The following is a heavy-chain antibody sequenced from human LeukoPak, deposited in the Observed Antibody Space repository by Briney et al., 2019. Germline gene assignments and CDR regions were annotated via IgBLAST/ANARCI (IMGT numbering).Heavy chain of an antibody. CDR1: RFTFSSYT. V-gene: IGHV3-64*01. Sequence: RGSLRLSRAPSRFTFSSYTMHWVRQAPGKGLEYVSAISSNGGSTYYANSVKGRFTISRANSKNTLYLQMGRLRAEDMAVYYCARGGGIPSRPREFDYWGQGTLVTVSS. J-gene: IGHJ4*02. CDR3: ARGGGIPSRPREFDY. CDR2: ISSNGGST. D-gene: IGHD2-15*01.